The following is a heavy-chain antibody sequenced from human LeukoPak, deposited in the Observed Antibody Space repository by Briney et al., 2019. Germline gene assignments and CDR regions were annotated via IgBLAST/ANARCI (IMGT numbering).Heavy chain of an antibody. CDR1: GYTFTSYY. Sequence: ASVTVSCKASGYTFTSYYMHWVRQAAGQGLEWMGWISAYNGNTNYAQKLQGRVTMTTDTSTSTAYMELRSLRSDDTAVYYCARVPGSGNWFDPWGQGTLVTVSS. CDR2: ISAYNGNT. J-gene: IGHJ5*02. D-gene: IGHD6-19*01. CDR3: ARVPGSGNWFDP. V-gene: IGHV1-18*04.